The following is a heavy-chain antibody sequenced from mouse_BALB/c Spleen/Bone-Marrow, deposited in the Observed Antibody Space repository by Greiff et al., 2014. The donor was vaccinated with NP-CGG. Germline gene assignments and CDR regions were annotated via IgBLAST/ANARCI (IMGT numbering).Heavy chain of an antibody. CDR3: AKIGTTTGAMDY. CDR1: GFSLTSYG. V-gene: IGHV2-5*01. J-gene: IGHJ4*01. CDR2: IWRGGST. D-gene: IGHD2-14*01. Sequence: QVQLQQSGPGLVQPSQSLSITCTVSGFSLTSYGVHWVRQSPGKGLEWLGVIWRGGSTDYNAAFMSRLSITKDNSKSQVFFKMNSLRADDTAIYYCAKIGTTTGAMDYWGQGTSVTVSS.